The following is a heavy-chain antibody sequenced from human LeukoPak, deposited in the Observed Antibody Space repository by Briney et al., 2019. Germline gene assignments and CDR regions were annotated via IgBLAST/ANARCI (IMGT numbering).Heavy chain of an antibody. Sequence: GGSLRLSCAASVFTFSSYAMSWVRQAPGKGLEWVSAISGSGGSTYYADSVKGRFTISRDNSKNTLYLQMNSLRAEDTAVYYCAKDPYYDFRSGYYTGPYFDYWGQGTLVTVSS. J-gene: IGHJ4*02. CDR3: AKDPYYDFRSGYYTGPYFDY. V-gene: IGHV3-23*01. D-gene: IGHD3-3*01. CDR2: ISGSGGST. CDR1: VFTFSSYA.